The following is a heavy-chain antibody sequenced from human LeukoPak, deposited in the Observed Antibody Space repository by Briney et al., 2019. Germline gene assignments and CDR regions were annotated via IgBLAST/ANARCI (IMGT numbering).Heavy chain of an antibody. V-gene: IGHV5-51*01. J-gene: IGHJ4*02. D-gene: IGHD2-15*01. CDR1: GYRFSSYW. CDR3: ANLLSGGPPQSLDY. CDR2: IYPGDSDT. Sequence: SGESLKISCKGSGYRFSSYWIAWVRQMPGKGLEWVGVIYPGDSDTRYGPSFQGQVFISVDNSISTSYLHWNSLKASDTAMYYCANLLSGGPPQSLDYWGQGTLVTVAS.